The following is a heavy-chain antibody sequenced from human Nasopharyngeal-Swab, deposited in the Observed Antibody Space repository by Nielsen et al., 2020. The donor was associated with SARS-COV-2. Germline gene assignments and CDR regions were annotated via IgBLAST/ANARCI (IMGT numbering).Heavy chain of an antibody. CDR3: ARAYYGSSNYYTV. Sequence: SETLSLTCSVSGRSISITSYYWGWIRQSPGKGLEWLGYIYYTGSTEYNPSLKSRVTISIDTSKNQFSLNLRSVTAADTAVYYCARAYYGSSNYYTVWGQGTLVTVSS. CDR1: GRSISITSYY. J-gene: IGHJ4*02. V-gene: IGHV4-61*05. CDR2: IYYTGST. D-gene: IGHD3-10*01.